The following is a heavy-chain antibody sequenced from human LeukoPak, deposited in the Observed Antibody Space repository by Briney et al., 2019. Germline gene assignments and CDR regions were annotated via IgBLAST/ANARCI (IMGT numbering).Heavy chain of an antibody. CDR3: ARGLVAVAGRGGYGY. CDR1: GGSFSGYY. Sequence: SETLSLTCAVYGGSFSGYYWSWIRQPPGKGLEWIGEINHSGSTNYNPSLKSRVTISVDTSKNQFSPKLSSVTAADTAVYYCARGLVAVAGRGGYGYWGQGTLVTVSS. V-gene: IGHV4-34*01. D-gene: IGHD6-19*01. J-gene: IGHJ4*02. CDR2: INHSGST.